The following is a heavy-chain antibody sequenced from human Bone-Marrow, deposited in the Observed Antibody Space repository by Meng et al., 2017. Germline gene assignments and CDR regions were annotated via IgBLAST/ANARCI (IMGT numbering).Heavy chain of an antibody. CDR1: GFIFSSYE. D-gene: IGHD6-13*01. V-gene: IGHV3-48*03. CDR3: ARDHTSSWYVGSLDY. Sequence: GGSLRLSCAASGFIFSSYEMNWVRQAPGKGLEWVSYISTSGSTIYYADSVSGRFTISRDKANNSLYLQMNSLRAEDTAVYYCARDHTSSWYVGSLDYWGQGTMVTVSS. J-gene: IGHJ4*02. CDR2: ISTSGSTI.